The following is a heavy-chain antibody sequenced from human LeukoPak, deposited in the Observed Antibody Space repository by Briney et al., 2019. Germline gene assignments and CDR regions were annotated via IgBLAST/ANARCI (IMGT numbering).Heavy chain of an antibody. CDR2: ISAYNGNT. CDR3: ARGQYSGSYYEDKLDY. J-gene: IGHJ4*02. CDR1: GYTFTSYG. Sequence: ASVKVSCKASGYTFTSYGISWVRQAPGQGLEWMGWISAYNGNTNYAQKLQGRVTMTTDTSTSTAYMELRSLRSDDTAVYHCARGQYSGSYYEDKLDYWGQGTLVTVSS. D-gene: IGHD1-26*01. V-gene: IGHV1-18*01.